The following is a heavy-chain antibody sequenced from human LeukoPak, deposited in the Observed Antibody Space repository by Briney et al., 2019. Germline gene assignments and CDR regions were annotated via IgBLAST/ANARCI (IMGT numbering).Heavy chain of an antibody. D-gene: IGHD3-10*01. V-gene: IGHV3-23*01. J-gene: IGHJ4*02. CDR1: GFTFSNFA. CDR2: ISDSGLST. Sequence: PGGSLRLSCAASGFTFSNFAMSWVRQAPGKGLEWGSIISDSGLSTYYADSVRGRFAISRDNSNNTLHLQVDNLRAEDTAVYYCAKFGGRVWFGQFFSYFDYWGQGALVTVSS. CDR3: AKFGGRVWFGQFFSYFDY.